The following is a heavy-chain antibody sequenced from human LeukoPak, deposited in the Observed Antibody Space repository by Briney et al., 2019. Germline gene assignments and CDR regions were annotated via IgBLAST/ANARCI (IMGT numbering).Heavy chain of an antibody. CDR2: IRYVESNK. J-gene: IGHJ6*02. CDR1: GFTFSIYG. V-gene: IGHV3-30*02. Sequence: GGSLRLSCPASGFTFSIYGMHWVRQAPGKGLEWVGFIRYVESNKYYADSVQGRFTISRNNSKNTLLLRMNSLRAEEKAVYYCAKELAQYYDSLEGMDVWGQGTTVTVSS. CDR3: AKELAQYYDSLEGMDV. D-gene: IGHD3-9*01.